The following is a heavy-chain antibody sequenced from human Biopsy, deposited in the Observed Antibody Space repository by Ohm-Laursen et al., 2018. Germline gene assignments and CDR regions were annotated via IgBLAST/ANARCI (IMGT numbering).Heavy chain of an antibody. D-gene: IGHD3-16*01. V-gene: IGHV4-59*12. CDR1: GDSINSSY. J-gene: IGHJ4*02. CDR3: ARAAFGPFDS. CDR2: ISNSGNT. Sequence: SETLSLTCTVSGDSINSSYWSWIRQAPGKGLEWIGFISNSGNTNYNPSLKSRVTISADTSKNQFSLRLSSVTAADTAVYYCARAAFGPFDSWGQGALVTVPS.